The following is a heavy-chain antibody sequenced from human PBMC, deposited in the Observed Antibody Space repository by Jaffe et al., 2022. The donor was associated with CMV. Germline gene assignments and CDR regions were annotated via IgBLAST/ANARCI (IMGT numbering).Heavy chain of an antibody. CDR3: ARDPGLNYDFWSGYQTRGYSYGYIYYGMDV. V-gene: IGHV1-69*01. J-gene: IGHJ6*02. CDR1: GGTFSSYA. CDR2: IIPIFGTA. D-gene: IGHD3-3*01. Sequence: QVQLVQSGAEVKKPGSSVKVSCKASGGTFSSYAISWVRQAPGQGLEWMGGIIPIFGTANYAQKFQGRVTITADESTSTAYMELSSLRSEDTAVYYCARDPGLNYDFWSGYQTRGYSYGYIYYGMDVWGQGTTVTVSS.